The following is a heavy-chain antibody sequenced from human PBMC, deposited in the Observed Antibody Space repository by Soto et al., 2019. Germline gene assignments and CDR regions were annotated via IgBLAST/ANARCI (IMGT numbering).Heavy chain of an antibody. J-gene: IGHJ4*02. D-gene: IGHD6-13*01. CDR2: ISAYNGNT. CDR1: GYALTRLT. Sequence: SGYALTRLTIRSVRRAPGQGLEWMGWISAYNGNTNYAQKLQGRVTMTTDTSTSTAYMELRSLRSDDTAVYYCARDLNLGLAAEWGQGTLVTVSS. CDR3: ARDLNLGLAAE. V-gene: IGHV1-18*01.